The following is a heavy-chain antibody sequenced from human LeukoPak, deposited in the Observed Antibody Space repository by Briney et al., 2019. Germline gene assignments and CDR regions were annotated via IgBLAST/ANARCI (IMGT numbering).Heavy chain of an antibody. V-gene: IGHV4-30-4*08. Sequence: SQTLSLTXTVSGGSISSGDYYWSWIRQPPGKGLQWIGYIYYSGSTYYNPSLKSRVTISVDTSKNQFSLKLSSVTAADTAVYYCARSNYDFWSGYYYYMDVWGKGTTVTVSS. J-gene: IGHJ6*03. CDR1: GGSISSGDYY. CDR3: ARSNYDFWSGYYYYMDV. CDR2: IYYSGST. D-gene: IGHD3-3*01.